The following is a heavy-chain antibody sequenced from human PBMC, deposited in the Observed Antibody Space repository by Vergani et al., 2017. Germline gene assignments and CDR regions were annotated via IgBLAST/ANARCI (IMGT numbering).Heavy chain of an antibody. J-gene: IGHJ4*02. D-gene: IGHD3-9*01. V-gene: IGHV1-46*03. CDR3: ARGDYGILTGYRY. CDR2: INPSGGHT. Sequence: QVQVVQFGAEVKKSGASVKVSCKTSGYTFSNYYMHWVRQAPGQGLEWMGIINPSGGHTNYAQKFQGRVTMTRDTSTSTVYMKLSSLRSEDTAIYYCARGDYGILTGYRYWGQGTLVTVSA. CDR1: GYTFSNYY.